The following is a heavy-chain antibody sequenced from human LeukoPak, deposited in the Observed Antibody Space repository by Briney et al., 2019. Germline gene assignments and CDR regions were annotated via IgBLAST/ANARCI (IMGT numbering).Heavy chain of an antibody. V-gene: IGHV1-2*02. CDR3: ARAYTAVAGTIIEDYFDY. D-gene: IGHD6-19*01. CDR2: INPNSGGT. J-gene: IGHJ4*02. Sequence: GASVKVSCKASGYTFTGYYMHWVRQAPGQGLEWMGWINPNSGGTNYAQKFQGRVTMTRDTSISTAYMELSRLRSDDTAVYYCARAYTAVAGTIIEDYFDYWGQGTQVTVSS. CDR1: GYTFTGYY.